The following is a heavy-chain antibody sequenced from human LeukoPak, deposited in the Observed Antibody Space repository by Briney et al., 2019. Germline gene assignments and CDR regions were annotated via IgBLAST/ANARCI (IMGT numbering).Heavy chain of an antibody. CDR2: IYYSGST. CDR3: ARDEVGDGYNVGVNYGMDV. CDR1: GGSISSYY. J-gene: IGHJ6*02. D-gene: IGHD5-24*01. Sequence: SETLSLTCTVSGGSISSYYWSWIRQPPGKGLEWIGYIYYSGSTNYNPSLKSRVTISVDTSKNQFSLKLSSVTAADTAVYYCARDEVGDGYNVGVNYGMDVWGQGTTVTVSS. V-gene: IGHV4-59*01.